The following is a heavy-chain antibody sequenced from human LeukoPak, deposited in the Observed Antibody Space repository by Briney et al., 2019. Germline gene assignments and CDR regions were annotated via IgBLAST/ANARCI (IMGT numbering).Heavy chain of an antibody. V-gene: IGHV3-9*03. D-gene: IGHD6-19*01. Sequence: GGSLRLSCAASGFTFDDYAMHWVRQAPGKGLEWVSGISWNSGSIGYADSVKGRFTISRDNAKNSLYLQMNSLRAEDMALYYCAKDRAAVAGPLDYWGQGTLATVSS. CDR1: GFTFDDYA. CDR2: ISWNSGSI. CDR3: AKDRAAVAGPLDY. J-gene: IGHJ4*02.